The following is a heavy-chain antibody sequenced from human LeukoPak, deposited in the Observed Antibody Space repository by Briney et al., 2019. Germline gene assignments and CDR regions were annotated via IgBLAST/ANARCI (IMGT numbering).Heavy chain of an antibody. V-gene: IGHV3-11*04. CDR1: GFTFSDYY. CDR3: ATFKSPCSAGSCFKRDNWFDP. CDR2: ISSSGSTI. Sequence: MPGGSLRLSCAASGFTFSDYYMSWIRQAPGKGLEWVSYISSSGSTIYYADSVKGRFTISRDNAKNSLYLQMNSLRVEDTAVYYCATFKSPCSAGSCFKRDNWFDPWGQGTLVTVSS. J-gene: IGHJ5*02. D-gene: IGHD2-15*01.